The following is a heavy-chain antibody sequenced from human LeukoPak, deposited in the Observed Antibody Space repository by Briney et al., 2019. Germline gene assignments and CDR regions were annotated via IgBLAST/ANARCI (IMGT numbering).Heavy chain of an antibody. Sequence: SETLSLTCTVSGGSISSYYWSWIRQPPGRGLEWIGYIYHSGSTYYNPSLKSRVTISVDRSKNQFSLKLSSVTAADTAVYYCARWRDGYNLYYFDYWGQGTLVTVSS. V-gene: IGHV4-59*12. CDR1: GGSISSYY. CDR2: IYHSGST. J-gene: IGHJ4*02. CDR3: ARWRDGYNLYYFDY. D-gene: IGHD5-24*01.